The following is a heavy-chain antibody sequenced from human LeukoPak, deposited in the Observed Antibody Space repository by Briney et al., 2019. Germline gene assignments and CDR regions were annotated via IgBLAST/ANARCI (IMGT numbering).Heavy chain of an antibody. CDR3: AELGITMVGGV. CDR2: ISSSGSTI. D-gene: IGHD3-10*02. J-gene: IGHJ6*04. CDR1: GFTFSSYE. Sequence: GGTLRLSCAASGFTFSSYEMNWVRQAPGKGLEWVSYISSSGSTIYYADSVKGRFTISRDNAKNSLYLQMNSLRAEDTAVYYCAELGITMVGGVWGKGTTVTISS. V-gene: IGHV3-48*03.